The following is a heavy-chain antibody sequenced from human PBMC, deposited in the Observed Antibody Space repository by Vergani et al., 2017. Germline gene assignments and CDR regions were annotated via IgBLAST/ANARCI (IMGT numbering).Heavy chain of an antibody. Sequence: EVQLVQSGAEVKKPGESLKISCKGSGYSFTSYWIGWVRQMPGKGLEWMGIIYPGDSDTRYSPSFQGQVTISADKSISTAYLQWSSLKASDTAMYYCARHSARWKIAADYYYDMDVWGKGTTVTVSS. CDR2: IYPGDSDT. CDR3: ARHSARWKIAADYYYDMDV. J-gene: IGHJ6*03. D-gene: IGHD6-25*01. V-gene: IGHV5-51*01. CDR1: GYSFTSYW.